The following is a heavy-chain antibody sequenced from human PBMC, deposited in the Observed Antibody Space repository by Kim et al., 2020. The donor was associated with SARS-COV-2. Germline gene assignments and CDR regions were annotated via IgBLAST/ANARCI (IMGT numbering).Heavy chain of an antibody. V-gene: IGHV3-30*18. CDR1: GFTFSSYG. CDR3: AKDDYVWGSYRYPQREVPK. J-gene: IGHJ4*02. Sequence: GGSLRLSCAASGFTFSSYGMHWVRQAPGKGLEWVAVISYDGSNKYYADSVKGRFTISRDNSKNTLYLQMNSLRAEDTAVYYCAKDDYVWGSYRYPQREVPKWGQGTLVTVSS. D-gene: IGHD3-16*02. CDR2: ISYDGSNK.